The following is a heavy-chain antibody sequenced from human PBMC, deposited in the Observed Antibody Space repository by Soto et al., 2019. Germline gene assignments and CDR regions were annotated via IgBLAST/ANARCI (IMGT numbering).Heavy chain of an antibody. J-gene: IGHJ6*02. V-gene: IGHV4-31*03. CDR2: IYYSGST. D-gene: IGHD3-22*01. CDR3: ARDLFYYDSSGRPRLSYYYYGMDV. CDR1: GGSISSGGYY. Sequence: SETLSLTCTVSGGSISSGGYYWSWIRQHPGKGLEWIGYIYYSGSTYYNPSLKSRVTISVDTSKNQFSLKLSSVTAADTAVYYCARDLFYYDSSGRPRLSYYYYGMDVWGQGTTVTVSS.